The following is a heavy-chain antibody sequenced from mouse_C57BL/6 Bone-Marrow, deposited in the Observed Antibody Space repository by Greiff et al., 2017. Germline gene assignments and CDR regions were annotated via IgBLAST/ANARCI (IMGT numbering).Heavy chain of an antibody. CDR2: IYPGDGDT. D-gene: IGHD2-3*01. J-gene: IGHJ4*01. V-gene: IGHV1-80*01. Sequence: VKLMESGAELVKPGASVKISCKASGYAFSSYWMNWVKQRPGKGLEWIGQIYPGDGDTNYNGKFKGKATLTADKSSSTAYMQLSSLTSEDSAVYFCARRGGYYYYYAMDYWGQGTSVTVSS. CDR3: ARRGGYYYYYAMDY. CDR1: GYAFSSYW.